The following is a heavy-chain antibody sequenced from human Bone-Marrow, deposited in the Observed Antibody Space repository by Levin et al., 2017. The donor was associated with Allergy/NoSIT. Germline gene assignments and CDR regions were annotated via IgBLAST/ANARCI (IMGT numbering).Heavy chain of an antibody. CDR2: ISSSGSTI. J-gene: IGHJ6*02. CDR3: ARDRGTVVTPGGFGHYYYYGMDV. D-gene: IGHD4-23*01. CDR1: GFTFSDYY. V-gene: IGHV3-11*01. Sequence: PGESLKISCAASGFTFSDYYMSWIRQAPGKGLEWVSYISSSGSTIYYADSVKGRFTISRDNAKNSLYLQMNSLRAEDTAVYYCARDRGTVVTPGGFGHYYYYGMDVWGQGTTVTVSS.